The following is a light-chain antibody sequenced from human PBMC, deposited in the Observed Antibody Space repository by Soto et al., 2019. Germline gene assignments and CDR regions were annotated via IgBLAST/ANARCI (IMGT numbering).Light chain of an antibody. V-gene: IGKV3-11*01. CDR1: RSVSNF. CDR3: QVRSNWPTWT. J-gene: IGKJ1*01. CDR2: APX. Sequence: EIGLTQSPATLPLSPGARVTLSXSASRSVSNFLAWYPQKRAXXTRIXXXAPXNRATGIPARFIGGGSGKAFTLTISSLEPEEFAVYYCQVRSNWPTWTFGQGTKVDIK.